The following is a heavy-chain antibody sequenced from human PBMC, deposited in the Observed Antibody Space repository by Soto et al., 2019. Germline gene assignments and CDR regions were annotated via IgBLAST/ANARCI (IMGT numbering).Heavy chain of an antibody. CDR3: AREPATAKPEGVDF. D-gene: IGHD1-1*01. J-gene: IGHJ4*02. CDR2: INPNSGGT. Sequence: ASVKVSCKASGYTFSDYFIHWVRQAPGQGLEWIGWINPNSGGTKYAPKFQGGVTMTRDTSITTAYMELSRLRSGDTAVYYCAREPATAKPEGVDFWGQGTLVTVSS. V-gene: IGHV1-2*02. CDR1: GYTFSDYF.